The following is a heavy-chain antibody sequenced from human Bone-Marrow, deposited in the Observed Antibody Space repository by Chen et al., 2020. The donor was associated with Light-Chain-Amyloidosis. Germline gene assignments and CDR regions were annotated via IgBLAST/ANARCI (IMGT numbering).Heavy chain of an antibody. D-gene: IGHD3-9*01. CDR1: VFPFSSYA. J-gene: IGHJ3*02. Sequence: EVQLVESGGGLLQRGGSLRLSCAASVFPFSSYAMSWVRQARGKGLEWVGTMRGSGGSRYYGDAVKGRLSIYRDNSKNALFRKMNRLRAEETAVYYCAKDISYDDILPGYPADAFDIWGQGTMVTVSS. V-gene: IGHV3-23*04. CDR2: MRGSGGSR. CDR3: AKDISYDDILPGYPADAFDI.